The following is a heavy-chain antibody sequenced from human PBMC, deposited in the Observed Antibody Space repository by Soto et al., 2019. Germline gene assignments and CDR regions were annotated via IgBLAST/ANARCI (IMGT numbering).Heavy chain of an antibody. V-gene: IGHV3-48*03. Sequence: GGSLRLSCAVSGFTFSSSEMYWVRQAPGKGLEWISYIHPSGQPIFYADSVKGRFTISRDNAKNSLYLQMNSLRAEDTAVYYCARDSLEYSSSWYYFDYWGQGTLVTVSS. CDR3: ARDSLEYSSSWYYFDY. D-gene: IGHD6-13*01. J-gene: IGHJ4*02. CDR1: GFTFSSSE. CDR2: IHPSGQPI.